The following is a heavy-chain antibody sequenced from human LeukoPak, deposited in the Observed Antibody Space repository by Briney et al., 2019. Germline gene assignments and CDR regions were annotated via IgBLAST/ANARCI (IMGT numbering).Heavy chain of an antibody. D-gene: IGHD6-19*01. CDR3: VRGNVKHYHSVADEYYYYMDV. Sequence: SETLSFTCAVYGDSFSGFYWTWVRQAPGKGLECIGEISYSGTPRYNPSLNSRITVTLDTSKKQISLNLSPVTAADTAVYYCVRGNVKHYHSVADEYYYYMDVWGKGTAVIVSS. CDR1: GDSFSGFY. CDR2: ISYSGTP. J-gene: IGHJ6*03. V-gene: IGHV4-34*01.